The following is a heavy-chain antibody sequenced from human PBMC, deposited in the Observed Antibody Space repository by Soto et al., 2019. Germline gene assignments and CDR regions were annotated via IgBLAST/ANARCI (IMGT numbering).Heavy chain of an antibody. Sequence: QVQLQQWGAGLLKPSETLSLTCAVYGGFVSSGSYYWSWIRQPPGKGLEWIGEMSHSGGTHFNPSLTGRVTISVDTSKNQFSLNIYTVTAADTALYYCARVERGTVTTVVDAFDIWGPGTMVTVSS. V-gene: IGHV4-34*01. CDR2: MSHSGGT. CDR3: ARVERGTVTTVVDAFDI. CDR1: GGFVSSGSYY. J-gene: IGHJ3*02. D-gene: IGHD1-1*01.